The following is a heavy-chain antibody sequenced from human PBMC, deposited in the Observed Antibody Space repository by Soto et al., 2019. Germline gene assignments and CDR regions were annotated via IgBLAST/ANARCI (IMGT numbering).Heavy chain of an antibody. CDR1: GYIFTSYG. CDR2: ISAHNGNT. V-gene: IGHV1-18*01. Sequence: QAHLVQSGPEVKKPGASVKVSCKGSGYIFTSYGIAWVRQAPGQGLEWMGWISAHNGNTEYAQKFQGRVTVTRDTATSAAYLELRRLRSDATALYYCARGRYGDYWGQGALVTVSS. D-gene: IGHD4-17*01. CDR3: ARGRYGDY. J-gene: IGHJ4*02.